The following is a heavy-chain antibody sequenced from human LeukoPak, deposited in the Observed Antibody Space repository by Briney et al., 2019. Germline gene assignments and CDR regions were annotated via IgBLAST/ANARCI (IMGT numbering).Heavy chain of an antibody. CDR2: IIPIFGTA. J-gene: IGHJ4*02. CDR3: ARGTCSGGSCYPYYFDY. V-gene: IGHV1-69*13. CDR1: GGTFSSYA. Sequence: SVKVSYKASGGTFSSYAISWVRQAPGQGLEWMGGIIPIFGTANYAQKFQGRVTITADESTSTAYMELSSLRSEDTAVYYCARGTCSGGSCYPYYFDYWGQGTLVTVSS. D-gene: IGHD2-15*01.